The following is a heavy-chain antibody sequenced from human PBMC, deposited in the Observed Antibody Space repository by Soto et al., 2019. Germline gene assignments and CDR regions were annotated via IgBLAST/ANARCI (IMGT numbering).Heavy chain of an antibody. CDR2: ISYDGSNK. CDR1: GFTFSSYA. CDR3: ARDNAAPYYSYYGMDV. V-gene: IGHV3-30-3*01. Sequence: SGGSLRLSCAASGFTFSSYATHWVRQAPGKGREWGAVISYDGSNKYYPKCVKGRFIISRDNSKNTLSLPMNSLRAEDTAVYYCARDNAAPYYSYYGMDVWGQGTTVTVSS. D-gene: IGHD6-25*01. J-gene: IGHJ6*02.